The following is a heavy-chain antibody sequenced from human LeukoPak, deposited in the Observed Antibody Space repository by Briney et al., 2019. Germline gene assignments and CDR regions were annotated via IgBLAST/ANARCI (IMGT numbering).Heavy chain of an antibody. CDR3: ASLPGENY. D-gene: IGHD3-10*01. Sequence: PGGSLRLSCAASGSTFSGYSMNWVRQAPGKGLEWVSSISSSSSYIYYADSVKGRFTISRDNAKNSLYLQMNSLRAEDTAVYYCASLPGENYWGQGTLVTVSS. CDR1: GSTFSGYS. J-gene: IGHJ4*02. CDR2: ISSSSSYI. V-gene: IGHV3-21*01.